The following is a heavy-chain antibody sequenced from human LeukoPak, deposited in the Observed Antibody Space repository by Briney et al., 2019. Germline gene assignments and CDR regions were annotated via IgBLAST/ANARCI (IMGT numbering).Heavy chain of an antibody. CDR2: IYTSGST. V-gene: IGHV4-61*02. D-gene: IGHD6-13*01. J-gene: IGHJ6*03. CDR3: AREQQLYYYYYMDV. Sequence: KSSETLSLTCTVSGGSISSGSYYWSWIRQPAGKGLEWIGRIYTSGSTNYNPSLKSRVTISVDTSKNQFSLKLSSVTAADTAVYYCAREQQLYYYYYMDVWGKGTTVTVSS. CDR1: GGSISSGSYY.